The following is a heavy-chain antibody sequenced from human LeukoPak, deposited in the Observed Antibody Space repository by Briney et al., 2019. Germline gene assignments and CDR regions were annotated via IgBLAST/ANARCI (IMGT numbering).Heavy chain of an antibody. D-gene: IGHD6-13*01. CDR1: GYSFTSYW. CDR2: IDPSDSYT. J-gene: IGHJ4*02. CDR3: GRHYGAAGDFDY. V-gene: IGHV5-10-1*01. Sequence: GESLKISCKGSGYSFTSYWISWVRQMPGKGLEWMGRIDPSDSYTNYSPSFEGHVTISANKSISTAYLLWSSLKASDIATYYCGRHYGAAGDFDYWGQGTLVTVSS.